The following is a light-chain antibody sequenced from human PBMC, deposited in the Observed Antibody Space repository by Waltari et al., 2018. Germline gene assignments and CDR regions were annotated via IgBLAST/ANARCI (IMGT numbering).Light chain of an antibody. CDR2: EVN. Sequence: QSALTQPASVSGSPGQSITISCTGTSSDVGNYNYVSWYQQHPGKAPKLMIHEVNNRPSGVSNRFAGSKAGDTASLTISGLQGEDEADYYCSSYSSISFLVFGSGTTVTVL. CDR3: SSYSSISFLV. V-gene: IGLV2-14*01. J-gene: IGLJ1*01. CDR1: SSDVGNYNY.